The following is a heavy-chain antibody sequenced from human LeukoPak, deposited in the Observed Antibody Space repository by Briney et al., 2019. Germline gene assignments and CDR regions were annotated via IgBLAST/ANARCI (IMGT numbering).Heavy chain of an antibody. CDR2: ISAYNGNT. J-gene: IGHJ6*03. Sequence: GASVKVSCKASGYTFDRNGISWVRLANGQGLEWIGWISAYNGNTKYAQNFQGRVTMTTETTTSTAYMELSRLRSDDTAVYYCARGKGSGSYNLEDYMDVWGKGTTVTISS. D-gene: IGHD3-10*01. CDR3: ARGKGSGSYNLEDYMDV. V-gene: IGHV1-18*01. CDR1: GYTFDRNG.